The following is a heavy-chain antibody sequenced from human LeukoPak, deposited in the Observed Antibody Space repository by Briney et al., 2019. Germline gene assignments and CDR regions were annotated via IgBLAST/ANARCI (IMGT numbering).Heavy chain of an antibody. Sequence: PSETLSLTCTVSGGSISSYCWSWIRQPPGKGLEWIGYIYYSGSTNYNPSLKSRVTISVDTSKNQFSLKLSSVTAADTAVYYCARDPSGYYDSSGLAFDIWGQGTMVTVSS. V-gene: IGHV4-59*01. D-gene: IGHD3-22*01. CDR3: ARDPSGYYDSSGLAFDI. CDR1: GGSISSYC. J-gene: IGHJ3*02. CDR2: IYYSGST.